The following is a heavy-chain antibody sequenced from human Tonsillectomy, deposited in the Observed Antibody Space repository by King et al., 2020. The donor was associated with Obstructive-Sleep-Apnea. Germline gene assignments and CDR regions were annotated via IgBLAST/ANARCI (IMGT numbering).Heavy chain of an antibody. CDR3: ASTSLKELPASTAYYWDRYYFQH. CDR2: IIPMVDIT. D-gene: IGHD3-22*01. Sequence: QLVQSGAEVKKPGSSVKVSCKASGGTFSSYAISWVRQAPGQGLEWMGGIIPMVDITNFARNFQGRVTISADKSDSTVYMDLTSLRSEDTAVYYCASTSLKELPASTAYYWDRYYFQHWGQGTLVSVSS. V-gene: IGHV1-69*17. J-gene: IGHJ4*02. CDR1: GGTFSSYA.